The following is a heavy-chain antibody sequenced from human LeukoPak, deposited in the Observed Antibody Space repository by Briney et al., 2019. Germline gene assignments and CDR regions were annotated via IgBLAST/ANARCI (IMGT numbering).Heavy chain of an antibody. V-gene: IGHV4-4*07. CDR1: GYSISSSYY. Sequence: SETLSLTCTVSGYSISSSYYWSWIRQPAGKGLEWIGRIYTSGSTNYNPSLKSRVTMSVDTSKNQFSLKLSSVTAADTAVYYCARDEYSSSRDAFDIWGQGTMVTVSS. D-gene: IGHD6-13*01. CDR3: ARDEYSSSRDAFDI. CDR2: IYTSGST. J-gene: IGHJ3*02.